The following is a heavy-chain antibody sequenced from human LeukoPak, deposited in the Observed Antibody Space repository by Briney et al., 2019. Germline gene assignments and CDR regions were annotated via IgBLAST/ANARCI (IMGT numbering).Heavy chain of an antibody. CDR2: IIPIFGTA. CDR1: GGTVSSYA. D-gene: IGHD2-15*01. V-gene: IGHV1-69*01. CDR3: ARDDIVADTPGYYYYMDV. J-gene: IGHJ6*03. Sequence: SSVKVSCKASGGTVSSYAISWVRQAPGQGLEWMGGIIPIFGTANYAQKFQGRVTITADESTSTAYMELSSLRSEDTAVYYCARDDIVADTPGYYYYMDVWGKGTTVTASS.